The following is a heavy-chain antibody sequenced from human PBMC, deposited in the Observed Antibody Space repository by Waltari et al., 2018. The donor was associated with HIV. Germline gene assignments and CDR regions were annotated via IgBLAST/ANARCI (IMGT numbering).Heavy chain of an antibody. CDR3: ARDRGVVTPNYGMDV. CDR1: GFTFSTYS. CDR2: ISGSRFTI. Sequence: EVQLVESGGGLVQPGGSLRLSGAASGFTFSTYSMNWVRQAPGKGLEWVSHISGSRFTIYYADSVKGRFTISRDNAKNSLYLQMNSLRAEDTAVYYCARDRGVVTPNYGMDVWGQGTTVTVSS. D-gene: IGHD2-21*02. V-gene: IGHV3-48*01. J-gene: IGHJ6*02.